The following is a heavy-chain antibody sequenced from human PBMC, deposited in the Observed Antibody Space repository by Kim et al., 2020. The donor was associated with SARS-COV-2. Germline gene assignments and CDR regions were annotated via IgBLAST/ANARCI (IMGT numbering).Heavy chain of an antibody. CDR2: ISWNSGSI. CDR3: AKDITPPSIYDILTGPFDP. CDR1: GFTFDDYA. J-gene: IGHJ5*02. D-gene: IGHD3-9*01. V-gene: IGHV3-9*01. Sequence: GGSLRLSCAASGFTFDDYAMHWVRQAPGKGLEWVSGISWNSGSIGYADSVKGRFTISRDNAKNSLYLQMNSLRAEDTALYYCAKDITPPSIYDILTGPFDPWGQGTLVTVSS.